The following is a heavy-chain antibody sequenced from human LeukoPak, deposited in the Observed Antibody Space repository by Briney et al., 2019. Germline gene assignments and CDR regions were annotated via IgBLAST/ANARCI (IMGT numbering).Heavy chain of an antibody. D-gene: IGHD3-10*01. CDR1: GGSFSGYY. Sequence: SETLSLTCAVYGGSFSGYYWSWIRQPPGKGLEWIGSIYYSGSTYYNPSLKSRVTISVDTSKNQFSLKLSSVTAADTAVYYCARASPIITMVPHVHFAGFDFDIWGQGTMVTVSS. CDR3: ARASPIITMVPHVHFAGFDFDI. CDR2: IYYSGST. V-gene: IGHV4-34*01. J-gene: IGHJ3*02.